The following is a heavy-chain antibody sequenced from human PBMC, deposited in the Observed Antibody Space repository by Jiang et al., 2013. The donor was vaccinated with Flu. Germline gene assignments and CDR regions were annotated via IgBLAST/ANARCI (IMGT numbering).Heavy chain of an antibody. V-gene: IGHV1-18*01. CDR3: ALRRPGTVVTYDY. D-gene: IGHD4-23*01. Sequence: SGAEVKEAWGLSEGLPARLSGYTFATYDISWVRQAPGQGLEWMGWISAYNGNTNYAQKLQGRVTMTTDTSTSTAYMELRSLRSDDTAVYYCALRRPGTVVTYDYWGQGTLVTVSS. CDR2: ISAYNGNT. J-gene: IGHJ4*02. CDR1: GYTFATYD.